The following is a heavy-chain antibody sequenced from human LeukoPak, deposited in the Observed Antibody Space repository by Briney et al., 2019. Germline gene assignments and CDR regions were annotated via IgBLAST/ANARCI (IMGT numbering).Heavy chain of an antibody. J-gene: IGHJ4*02. Sequence: SQTLSLTCTVSGGSISSGDYYWSWIRQPPGKGLEWIEYIYYSGSTYYNPSLKSRVTISVDTSKNQFSLKLSSVTAADTAVYYCARTIVGATMALDYWGQGTLVTVSS. V-gene: IGHV4-30-4*08. D-gene: IGHD1-26*01. CDR3: ARTIVGATMALDY. CDR2: IYYSGST. CDR1: GGSISSGDYY.